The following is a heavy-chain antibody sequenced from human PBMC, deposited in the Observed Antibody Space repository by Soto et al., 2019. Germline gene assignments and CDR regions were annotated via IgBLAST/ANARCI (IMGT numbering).Heavy chain of an antibody. CDR3: ARYRSSGWRNWFDP. CDR2: IKQDGSEK. CDR1: GFTFSSYW. D-gene: IGHD6-19*01. J-gene: IGHJ5*02. Sequence: PGGSLRLSCAASGFTFSSYWMSWVRQAPGKGLEWVANIKQDGSEKYYVDSVKGRFTISRDNAKNSLYLQMNSLRAEDTAVYYCARYRSSGWRNWFDPWGQGTLVTV. V-gene: IGHV3-7*01.